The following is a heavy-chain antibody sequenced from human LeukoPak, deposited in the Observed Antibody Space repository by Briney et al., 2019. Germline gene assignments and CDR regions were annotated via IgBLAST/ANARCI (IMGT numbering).Heavy chain of an antibody. Sequence: GGSLRLSCAASGFSFSSYWMSWVRQAPGKGLEWVANIKEDGSEKNYVDSVKGRFTISRDNAKNSLYLQMNTLRAENTAVYYCGRSGIVTTAVPFWGQGTLVTVSS. D-gene: IGHD1-26*01. CDR2: IKEDGSEK. CDR3: GRSGIVTTAVPF. J-gene: IGHJ4*02. CDR1: GFSFSSYW. V-gene: IGHV3-7*01.